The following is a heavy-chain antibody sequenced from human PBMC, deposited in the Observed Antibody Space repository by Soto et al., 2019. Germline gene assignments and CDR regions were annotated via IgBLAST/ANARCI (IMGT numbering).Heavy chain of an antibody. CDR3: ARDLPPWMTTVTTDFDY. Sequence: GGSLRLSCAASGFTFSSYSMNWVRQAPGKGLEWVSSISSSSSYIYYADSVKGRFTISRDNAKNSLYLQMNSLRAEDTAVYYCARDLPPWMTTVTTDFDYWGQGTLVTVSS. J-gene: IGHJ4*02. CDR2: ISSSSSYI. D-gene: IGHD4-17*01. CDR1: GFTFSSYS. V-gene: IGHV3-21*01.